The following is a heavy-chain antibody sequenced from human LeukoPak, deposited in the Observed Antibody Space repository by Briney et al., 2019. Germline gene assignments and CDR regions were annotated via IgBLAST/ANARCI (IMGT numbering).Heavy chain of an antibody. V-gene: IGHV1-2*02. CDR1: GYTFTGYY. Sequence: ASVKVSCRASGYTFTGYYMHWVRQAPGQGLEWMGWINPNSGGTNYAQKFQGRVTMTRDTSVSAAYMEISRLTYDDTAVYYCGRGIQSFDPWGQGTLVTVSS. CDR2: INPNSGGT. J-gene: IGHJ5*02. CDR3: GRGIQSFDP.